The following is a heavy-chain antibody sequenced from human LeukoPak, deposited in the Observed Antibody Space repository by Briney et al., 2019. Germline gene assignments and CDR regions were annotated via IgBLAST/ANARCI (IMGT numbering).Heavy chain of an antibody. CDR2: IYYSGST. CDR3: ARGAYYYDSSDFDI. D-gene: IGHD3-22*01. CDR1: GGSISSSSYY. V-gene: IGHV4-39*01. Sequence: SETLSLTCTVSGGSISSSSYYWGWIRQPPGKGLEWIGSIYYSGSTYYNPSLKSRVTISVDTSKNQFSLKLSSVTAADTAVYYCARGAYYYDSSDFDIWGQGTMVTVSS. J-gene: IGHJ3*02.